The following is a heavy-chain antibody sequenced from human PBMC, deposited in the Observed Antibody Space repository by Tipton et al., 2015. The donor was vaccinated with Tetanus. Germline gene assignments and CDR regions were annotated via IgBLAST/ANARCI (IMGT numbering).Heavy chain of an antibody. CDR2: IYYSGST. V-gene: IGHV4-31*03. Sequence: LVKPTQTLSLTCTVSGGSISSGGYYWSWIRQHPGKGLEWIGDIYYSGSTYYNPSPKSRVTLSVDTSKNQFSLKLNSVTAADTAVYYCARDQARGARGWNYFDYWGQGTLVTVSS. CDR1: GGSISSGGYY. D-gene: IGHD1-26*01. CDR3: ARDQARGARGWNYFDY. J-gene: IGHJ4*02.